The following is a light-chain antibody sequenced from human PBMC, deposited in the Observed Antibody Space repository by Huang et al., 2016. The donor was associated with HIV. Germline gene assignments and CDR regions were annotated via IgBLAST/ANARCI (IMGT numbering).Light chain of an antibody. CDR1: QSVRSY. J-gene: IGKJ4*01. CDR2: DAS. V-gene: IGKV3-11*01. Sequence: EIVLIQSPATLSLSPGERATLSCRARQSVRSYLAWYQQKPGQAPRLLIYDASTRATGIPGRFSGSGSGTDFTLTISSLESEDFAIYYCQQRGNWPLTFGGGTKVEIK. CDR3: QQRGNWPLT.